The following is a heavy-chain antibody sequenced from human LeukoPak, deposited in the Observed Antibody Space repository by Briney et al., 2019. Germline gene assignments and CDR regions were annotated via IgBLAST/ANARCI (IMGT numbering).Heavy chain of an antibody. V-gene: IGHV3-53*01. CDR3: ATRMVTTWAFDY. Sequence: PGGSLRLSCAASGFTVSSNYMTWVRQAPGKGLEWVSLIYSGGSTYYADSVKGRFTISRDNSKNTLYLQMNSLRAEDTAVYYCATRMVTTWAFDYWGQGTLVTVSS. CDR2: IYSGGST. CDR1: GFTVSSNY. J-gene: IGHJ4*02. D-gene: IGHD4-17*01.